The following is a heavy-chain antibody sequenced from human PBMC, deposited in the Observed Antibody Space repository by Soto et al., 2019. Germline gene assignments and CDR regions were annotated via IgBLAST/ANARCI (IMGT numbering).Heavy chain of an antibody. CDR1: GFTFSSYG. Sequence: HPGGSLRLSCAASGFTFSSYGMHWVRQAPGKGLEWVAVISYDGSNKYYADSVKGRFTISRDNSKNTLYLQMNSLRAEDTAVYYCARVLRGYSGFEDYFDYWGQGALVTVSS. D-gene: IGHD5-12*01. CDR3: ARVLRGYSGFEDYFDY. CDR2: ISYDGSNK. V-gene: IGHV3-30*03. J-gene: IGHJ4*02.